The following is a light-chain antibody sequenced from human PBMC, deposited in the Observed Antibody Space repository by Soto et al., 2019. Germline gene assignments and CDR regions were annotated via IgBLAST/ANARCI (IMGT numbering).Light chain of an antibody. Sequence: QPVLTQPPSASGTPGQRVTISCSGSSSNLGRNYVYWYQQLPGTAPKLLISRDNQRPSGVPDRVSGSKSGTSASLAISGLRSDDEADYYCAAWDASLSAWVFGGGTKLTVL. CDR3: AAWDASLSAWV. CDR1: SSNLGRNY. CDR2: RDN. V-gene: IGLV1-47*01. J-gene: IGLJ3*02.